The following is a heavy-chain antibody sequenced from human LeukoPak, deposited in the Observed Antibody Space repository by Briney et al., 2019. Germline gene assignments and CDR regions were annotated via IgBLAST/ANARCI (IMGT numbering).Heavy chain of an antibody. D-gene: IGHD4-23*01. CDR3: ARELEGYGGNFHFDY. CDR2: IYYSGST. V-gene: IGHV4-39*07. CDR1: GGSISSSSYY. Sequence: KSSETLSLTCAVYGGSISSSSYYWGWIRQPPGKGLEWIGSIYYSGSTYYNPSLKSRVTISVDTSKNQFSLKLSSVTAADTAVYYCARELEGYGGNFHFDYWGQGTLVTVSS. J-gene: IGHJ4*02.